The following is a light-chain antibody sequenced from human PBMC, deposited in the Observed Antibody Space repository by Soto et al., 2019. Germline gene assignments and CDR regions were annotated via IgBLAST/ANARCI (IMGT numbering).Light chain of an antibody. CDR1: QGISSY. Sequence: DIQMTQSPSSLSASVVDRVTITCRASQGISSYLAWYQRKPGKAPKLLIYGASTLQSGVPSRFSGSGSGTDYTLTISSLQPEDFATYYCQQSYRTPTFGQGTRLEI. CDR3: QQSYRTPT. J-gene: IGKJ5*01. V-gene: IGKV1-39*01. CDR2: GAS.